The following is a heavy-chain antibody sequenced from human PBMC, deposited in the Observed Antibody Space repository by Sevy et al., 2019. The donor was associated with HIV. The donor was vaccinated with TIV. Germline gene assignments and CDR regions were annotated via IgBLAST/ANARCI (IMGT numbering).Heavy chain of an antibody. J-gene: IGHJ6*02. V-gene: IGHV3-30*02. CDR3: ARGRKTTQEWLEELDYYYGMDV. Sequence: GGSLRLSCAASGFTFSTYDMHWVRQAPGKGLEWVAYIRYDGSNKHYGNSVRGRFTISRDNSKSTLYVQLNSLRAEDTAVYYCARGRKTTQEWLEELDYYYGMDVWGQGTSVTVSS. CDR1: GFTFSTYD. D-gene: IGHD2-8*01. CDR2: IRYDGSNK.